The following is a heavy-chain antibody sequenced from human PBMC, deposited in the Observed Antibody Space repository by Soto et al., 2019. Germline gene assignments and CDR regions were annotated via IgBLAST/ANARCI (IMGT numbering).Heavy chain of an antibody. CDR3: TRDCTPSYYDSSGYYDDDAFDI. CDR1: GFTFSSYS. V-gene: IGHV3-48*01. CDR2: ISSSSSTI. Sequence: GGSLRLSCAASGFTFSSYSMNWVRQAPGKGLEWVSYISSSSSTIYYADSVKGRFTISRDNAKNSLYLQMSSLRAEDTAVYYCTRDCTPSYYDSSGYYDDDAFDIWGQGTMVTVSS. D-gene: IGHD3-22*01. J-gene: IGHJ3*02.